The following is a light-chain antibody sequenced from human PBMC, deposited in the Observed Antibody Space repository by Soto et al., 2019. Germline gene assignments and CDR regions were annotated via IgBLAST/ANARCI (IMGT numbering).Light chain of an antibody. CDR1: QSISKF. Sequence: DIQMTQSPSTRSASVGDRVTIACLASQSISKFLAWYQQKPGKAPKLLIFDVSTLESGVPSKFSGSGSGTEFTLTISSLQPDDFATYYCQQYNSYSPWTFGQGTKVDIK. CDR2: DVS. J-gene: IGKJ1*01. CDR3: QQYNSYSPWT. V-gene: IGKV1-5*01.